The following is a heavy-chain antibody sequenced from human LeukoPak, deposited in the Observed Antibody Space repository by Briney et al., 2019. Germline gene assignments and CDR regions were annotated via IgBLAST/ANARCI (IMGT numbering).Heavy chain of an antibody. CDR2: INPLTGST. J-gene: IGHJ4*02. CDR3: ARYTGVLGRHFDF. CDR1: GYTFTDYY. V-gene: IGHV1-2*02. Sequence: ASVKVSCEASGYTFTDYYIHWVRQAPGQGLEWVGWINPLTGSTGYAQKFQGRVTMTRDTSISTTYMELARLRSDDTAVYFCARYTGVLGRHFDFWGQGTPVTVFS. D-gene: IGHD1-1*01.